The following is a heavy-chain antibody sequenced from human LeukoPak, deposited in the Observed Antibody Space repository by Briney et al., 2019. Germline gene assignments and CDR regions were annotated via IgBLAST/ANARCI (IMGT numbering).Heavy chain of an antibody. Sequence: GGSLRLSCAASGFTLSSYEVNWVRQAPGKGLEWVSYISSSGTTIYYADSVKGRFTISSDNAKNSLYLQMNSLRAEDTAVYYCATKYCSGGSCYHYWYFDLWGRGTVVTVSS. CDR2: ISSSGTTI. CDR3: ATKYCSGGSCYHYWYFDL. V-gene: IGHV3-48*03. D-gene: IGHD2-15*01. J-gene: IGHJ2*01. CDR1: GFTLSSYE.